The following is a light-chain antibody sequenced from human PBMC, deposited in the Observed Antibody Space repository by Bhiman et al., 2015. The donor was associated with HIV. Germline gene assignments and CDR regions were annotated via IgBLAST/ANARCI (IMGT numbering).Light chain of an antibody. V-gene: IGLV3-19*01. CDR3: QSGDTSGTYQGI. J-gene: IGLJ2*01. Sequence: SSELTQDPAVSVALGQTVRITCQGDSLRSYYASWYQQKPGQAPVLVIFGKNNRPSGIPDRFSGSSSGTTVTLTISGVQAEDEADYYCQSGDTSGTYQGIFGGGTKLTVL. CDR2: GKN. CDR1: SLRSYY.